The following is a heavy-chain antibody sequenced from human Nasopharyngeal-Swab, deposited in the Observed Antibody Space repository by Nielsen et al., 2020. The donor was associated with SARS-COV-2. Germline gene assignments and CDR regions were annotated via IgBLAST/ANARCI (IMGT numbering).Heavy chain of an antibody. Sequence: SETLSLTCAVSGGSISSSNWWSWARQPPGKGLEWIGEIYHSGSTNYNPSLKSRVTISADKSKNQFSLKLSSVTAADTAVYYCARVWQQLVPYYYYYMDVWGKGTTVTVSS. CDR3: ARVWQQLVPYYYYYMDV. D-gene: IGHD6-13*01. CDR2: IYHSGST. J-gene: IGHJ6*03. CDR1: GGSISSSNW. V-gene: IGHV4-4*02.